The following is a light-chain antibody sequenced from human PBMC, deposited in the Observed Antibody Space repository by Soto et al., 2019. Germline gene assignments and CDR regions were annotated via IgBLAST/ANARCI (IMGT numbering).Light chain of an antibody. CDR3: SSYTSSSTLYV. CDR2: DVS. J-gene: IGLJ1*01. V-gene: IGLV2-14*01. Sequence: QSVLTQPASVSGSPGQSITISCTGTSSDVGAYNYVSWYQQHPGKAPKLMICDVSNRPSGVSNRFSGSKSGNTASLTISGLQAEEEADYYCSSYTSSSTLYVFGTGTKVTV. CDR1: SSDVGAYNY.